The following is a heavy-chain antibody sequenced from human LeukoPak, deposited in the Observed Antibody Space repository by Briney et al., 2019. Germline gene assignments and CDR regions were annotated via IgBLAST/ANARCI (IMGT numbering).Heavy chain of an antibody. CDR1: GFTVSNKY. V-gene: IGHV3-53*01. D-gene: IGHD3-9*01. CDR2: LYNAGST. J-gene: IGHJ4*02. CDR3: AKVELRYFDWSDPYDY. Sequence: GGSLRLSCVASGFTVSNKYMSWVRQAPGKGLEWVSVLYNAGSTYYADSVKGRFTISRDNSKNTLYLQMNSLRAEDTAVYYCAKVELRYFDWSDPYDYWGRGTLVTVSS.